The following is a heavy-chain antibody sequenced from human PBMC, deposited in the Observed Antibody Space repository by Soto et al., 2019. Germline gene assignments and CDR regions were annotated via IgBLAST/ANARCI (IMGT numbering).Heavy chain of an antibody. V-gene: IGHV3-23*01. CDR3: AKDEGYSYGYVDYFDY. CDR2: ISGSGGST. J-gene: IGHJ4*02. Sequence: GGSLRLSCAAPGFTFSSYGMHWVRPAPGKGLEWVSAISGSGGSTYYADSVKGRFTISRDNSKNTLYLQMNSLRAEDTAVYYCAKDEGYSYGYVDYFDYWGQGTLVTVSS. D-gene: IGHD5-18*01. CDR1: GFTFSSYG.